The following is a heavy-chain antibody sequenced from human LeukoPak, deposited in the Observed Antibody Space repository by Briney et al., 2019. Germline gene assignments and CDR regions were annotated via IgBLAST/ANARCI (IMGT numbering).Heavy chain of an antibody. CDR1: GFTFSTSR. V-gene: IGHV3-23*01. CDR3: ANRGMHYFDC. CDR2: SGSAGAT. Sequence: GGSLRHLCEASGFTFSTSRVSWVRQVPGEGLEWVSTSGSAGATYYADSVKGRFTISRDHPKSTLYLQMNSLRAEDTAIYYCANRGMHYFDCWGQGSLVTVSS. J-gene: IGHJ4*02. D-gene: IGHD1-14*01.